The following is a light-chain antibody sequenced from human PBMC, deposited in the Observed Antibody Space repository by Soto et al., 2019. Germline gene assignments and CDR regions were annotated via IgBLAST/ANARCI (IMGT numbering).Light chain of an antibody. Sequence: IVMTQSPATLSVSPWERATLSCRASQSVSSNLAWYQQKPGQAPRLLIYGASTRATGIPARFSGSGSGTEFTLTISSLQSEDFAVYYCQQYNNWHLITFGQGTRLEIK. J-gene: IGKJ5*01. V-gene: IGKV3-15*01. CDR1: QSVSSN. CDR3: QQYNNWHLIT. CDR2: GAS.